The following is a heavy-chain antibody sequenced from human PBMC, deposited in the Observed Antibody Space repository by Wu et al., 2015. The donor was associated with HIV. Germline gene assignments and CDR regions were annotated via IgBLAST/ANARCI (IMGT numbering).Heavy chain of an antibody. V-gene: IGHV1-2*02. Sequence: QVQLVQSGAEVKKPGASEKVSCKTSGYTFTGYYIHWVRQAPGQGLEWMGWLNPNTGGTRYAQNFQGRVTMTRDTSITTVYMELTRLTSDDTAVYYCARDALYCSSPLCSYYYYYMDVWGGGTTVTVSS. CDR3: ARDALYCSSPLCSYYYYYMDV. CDR1: GYTFTGYY. J-gene: IGHJ6*03. CDR2: LNPNTGGT. D-gene: IGHD2-2*01.